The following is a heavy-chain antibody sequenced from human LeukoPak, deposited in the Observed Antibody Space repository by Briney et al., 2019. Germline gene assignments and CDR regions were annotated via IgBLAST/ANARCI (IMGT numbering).Heavy chain of an antibody. J-gene: IGHJ4*02. CDR3: ARGFSGSYHPSFDY. CDR1: GGSISSSNW. V-gene: IGHV4-4*02. Sequence: SETLSLICAVSGGSISSSNWWSWVRQPPGKGLEWIGEIYHSGSTNYNSSLKSRVTISVDRSSNQFSLKLSSVTAADTAVYYCARGFSGSYHPSFDYWGQGTLVTVTS. D-gene: IGHD1-26*01. CDR2: IYHSGST.